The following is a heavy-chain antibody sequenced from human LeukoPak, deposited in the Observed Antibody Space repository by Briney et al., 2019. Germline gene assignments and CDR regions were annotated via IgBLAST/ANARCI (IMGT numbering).Heavy chain of an antibody. D-gene: IGHD6-13*01. Sequence: PSETLSLTCAVYGGSFSGYYWSWIRQPPGKGLEWIGEINHSGSTNYNPSLKSRVTISVDTSKNQFSLKLSSVTAADTAVYYCASVSRRDSSWYVDYWGQGTLVTVSS. CDR2: INHSGST. J-gene: IGHJ4*02. CDR1: GGSFSGYY. V-gene: IGHV4-34*01. CDR3: ASVSRRDSSWYVDY.